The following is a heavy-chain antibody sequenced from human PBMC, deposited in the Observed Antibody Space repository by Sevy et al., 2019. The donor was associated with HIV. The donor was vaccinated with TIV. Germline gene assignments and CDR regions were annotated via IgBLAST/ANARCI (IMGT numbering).Heavy chain of an antibody. J-gene: IGHJ3*02. V-gene: IGHV3-13*01. D-gene: IGHD3-10*01. CDR2: IGTAGDT. CDR3: ARGFIMRAFDI. Sequence: GGSLRLSCAASGFTFSSYDMHWVRQATGKGLEWVSAIGTAGDTYYPGSVNGRFTISRENAKNSLYLQMNSLRAGDTAVYYCARGFIMRAFDIWGQGTMVTVSS. CDR1: GFTFSSYD.